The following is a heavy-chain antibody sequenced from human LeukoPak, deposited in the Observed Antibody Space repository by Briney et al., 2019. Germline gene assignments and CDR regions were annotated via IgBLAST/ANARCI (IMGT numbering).Heavy chain of an antibody. V-gene: IGHV4-34*01. CDR3: ARHFRYSSSWSVSGYYFDS. CDR2: IYSNGNT. J-gene: IGHJ4*02. Sequence: SETLSLTCGVYGGSLRGYYWSWIRQSPEKGLEWIGEIYSNGNTNYNPSLKSRVTISVDASKNQFSLNMTSVTAADTALYYCARHFRYSSSWSVSGYYFDSWGQGTLVTVSS. CDR1: GGSLRGYY. D-gene: IGHD6-13*01.